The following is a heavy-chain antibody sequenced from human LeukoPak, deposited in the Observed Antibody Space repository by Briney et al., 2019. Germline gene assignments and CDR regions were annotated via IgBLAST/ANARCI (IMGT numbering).Heavy chain of an antibody. J-gene: IGHJ4*02. CDR2: IYSGGST. CDR3: VTMDYLGVDY. Sequence: GGSLRLSCAASGFTVSSNYMSWVRQAPGKGLEWVSVIYSGGSTYYADSVKGRFTISRDNSKNTLFLQMNSLRAEDTAVYYCVTMDYLGVDYWGQGTLVTVSS. D-gene: IGHD7-27*01. V-gene: IGHV3-53*01. CDR1: GFTVSSNY.